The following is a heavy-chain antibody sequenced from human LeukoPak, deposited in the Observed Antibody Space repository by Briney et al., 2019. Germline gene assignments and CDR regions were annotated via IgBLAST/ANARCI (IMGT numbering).Heavy chain of an antibody. CDR2: IYRGNT. Sequence: PSETLSLTCTVSGGSVNNYYWSRIRQPPGKGLDWIGYIYRGNTKYNPSLKSRVTISMDTSQNQISLKLISGTAADTAVYYCAAHAAISAAGTAPFDNWGQGMLVTVSS. CDR1: GGSVNNYY. J-gene: IGHJ4*02. V-gene: IGHV4-59*08. D-gene: IGHD6-13*01. CDR3: AAHAAISAAGTAPFDN.